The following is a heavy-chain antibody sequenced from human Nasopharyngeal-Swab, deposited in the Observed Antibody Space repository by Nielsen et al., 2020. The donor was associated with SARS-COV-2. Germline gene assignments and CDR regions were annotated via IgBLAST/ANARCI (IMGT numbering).Heavy chain of an antibody. CDR2: ISSSSSTI. Sequence: GGSLRLSCAASGFTFSSYSMNWVRQAPGKGLEWVSYISSSSSTIYYADSVKGRFTISRDNAKNSLYLQMNSLRDEDTAVYYCARVRHDFWGGYNYYYYGMDVWGQGTTVTVSS. CDR1: GFTFSSYS. J-gene: IGHJ6*02. D-gene: IGHD3-3*01. CDR3: ARVRHDFWGGYNYYYYGMDV. V-gene: IGHV3-48*02.